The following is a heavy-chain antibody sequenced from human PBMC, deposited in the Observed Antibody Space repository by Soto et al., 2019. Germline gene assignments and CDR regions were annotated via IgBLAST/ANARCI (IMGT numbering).Heavy chain of an antibody. J-gene: IGHJ4*02. CDR2: MNPNSGNT. D-gene: IGHD6-25*01. V-gene: IGHV1-8*01. Sequence: ASVKVSCKASGYTFGTYDFNWVRQAPGQGLEWMGWMNPNSGNTGYAQKFRGRVSMTRNTSISTAYMELSNLRSEDTALYFCARRKERSGPNYFDLWGQGTLVTISS. CDR3: ARRKERSGPNYFDL. CDR1: GYTFGTYD.